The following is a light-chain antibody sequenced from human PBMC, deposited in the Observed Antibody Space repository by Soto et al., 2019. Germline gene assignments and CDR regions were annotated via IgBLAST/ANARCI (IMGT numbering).Light chain of an antibody. CDR3: NSYTSSTAYV. V-gene: IGLV2-14*01. Sequence: QSALTQPASVSGSPGQSITISCTGTISKDYVSWYQQSPGKAPKLLIYEVVNRPSEISNRFSASKSDNTASLTISGLRAEDEADYYCNSYTSSTAYVFGTGTKVTVL. J-gene: IGLJ1*01. CDR2: EVV. CDR1: ISKDY.